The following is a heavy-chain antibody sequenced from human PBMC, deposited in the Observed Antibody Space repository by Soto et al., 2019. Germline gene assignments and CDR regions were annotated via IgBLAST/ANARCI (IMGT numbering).Heavy chain of an antibody. V-gene: IGHV3-23*01. Sequence: EVQLLESGGGLVQPGGSLRLSCAASGFTFTSYAMSWVRQAPGKGLEWVSSTTGSGVRTHYADSVKGRFTISRDNARNTLYLQMNSLRAEDTAVYYCASGRNSRGSEAFGIWGQGTMVTVSS. CDR2: TTGSGVRT. CDR3: ASGRNSRGSEAFGI. CDR1: GFTFTSYA. J-gene: IGHJ3*02. D-gene: IGHD6-19*01.